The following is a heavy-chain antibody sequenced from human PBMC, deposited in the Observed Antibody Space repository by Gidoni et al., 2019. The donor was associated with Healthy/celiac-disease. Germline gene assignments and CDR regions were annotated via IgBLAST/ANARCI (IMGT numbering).Heavy chain of an antibody. CDR3: ARDLIVVVPAAMDTVGAFDI. Sequence: QVQLQQWGAGLLKPSETLSLTCAVYGGSFSGYYWSWIRQPPGKGLEWIGEINHSGSTNYNPSLKSRVTISVDTSKNQVSLKLSSVTAADTAVYYCARDLIVVVPAAMDTVGAFDIWGQGTMVTVSS. CDR2: INHSGST. D-gene: IGHD2-2*01. V-gene: IGHV4-34*01. CDR1: GGSFSGYY. J-gene: IGHJ3*02.